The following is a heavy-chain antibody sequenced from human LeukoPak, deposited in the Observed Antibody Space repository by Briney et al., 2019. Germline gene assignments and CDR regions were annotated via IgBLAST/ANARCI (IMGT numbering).Heavy chain of an antibody. D-gene: IGHD6-13*01. CDR1: GGSVSSTRHY. J-gene: IGHJ4*02. CDR3: ARGDSSSWSLFDY. V-gene: IGHV4-39*01. Sequence: SETLSLTCTVSGGSVSSTRHYWGWIRQPPGKGLEWIGSIYESGRTHYNPSLRSRITISVDTSKDQFSLELSSVTAADTAVYYCARGDSSSWSLFDYWGQGTLVTVSS. CDR2: IYESGRT.